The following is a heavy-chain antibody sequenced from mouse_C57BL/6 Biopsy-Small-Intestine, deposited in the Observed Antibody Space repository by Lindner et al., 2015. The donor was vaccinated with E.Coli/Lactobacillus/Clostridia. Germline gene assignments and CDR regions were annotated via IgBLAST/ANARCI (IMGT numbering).Heavy chain of an antibody. CDR2: INPASGYS. J-gene: IGHJ4*01. V-gene: IGHV1-7*01. D-gene: IGHD4-1*01. CDR3: TRRELGDYYAMDN. Sequence: VQLQESGVELANPGASVKLSCKASGYTFATYWIHWVKQRPGQGLEWIGYINPASGYSKYNQKFKDKATLTADKSSSTAYMQLSSLTYEDSAVYYCTRRELGDYYAMDNWGQGTSVTVSS. CDR1: GYTFATYW.